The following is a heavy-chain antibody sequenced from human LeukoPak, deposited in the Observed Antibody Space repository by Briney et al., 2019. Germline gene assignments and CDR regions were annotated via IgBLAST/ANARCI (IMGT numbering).Heavy chain of an antibody. V-gene: IGHV3-23*01. J-gene: IGHJ3*02. Sequence: PGGSLRLSCAASGFTFSSYAMSWVRQAPGKGLEWVSAISGSGGSTYYADSVKGRFTISRDNSKNTLYLQMNSLRAEDTAVYYCAKVSVDDYSNYKGFSDAFDIWGQGTMVTVSS. CDR2: ISGSGGST. D-gene: IGHD4-11*01. CDR3: AKVSVDDYSNYKGFSDAFDI. CDR1: GFTFSSYA.